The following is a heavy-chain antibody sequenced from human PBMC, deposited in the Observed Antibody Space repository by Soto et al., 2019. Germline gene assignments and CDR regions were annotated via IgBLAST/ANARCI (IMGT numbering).Heavy chain of an antibody. V-gene: IGHV3-33*01. CDR1: GFTFSSYG. D-gene: IGHD6-13*01. J-gene: IGHJ6*02. CDR3: ARDGIAAAEGGMDV. Sequence: GSLRLSCAASGFTFSSYGMHWVRQAPGKGLEWVAVIWYDGSNKYYADSVKGRFTISRDNSKNTLYLQMNSLRAEDTAVYYCARDGIAAAEGGMDVWGQGTTVTVSS. CDR2: IWYDGSNK.